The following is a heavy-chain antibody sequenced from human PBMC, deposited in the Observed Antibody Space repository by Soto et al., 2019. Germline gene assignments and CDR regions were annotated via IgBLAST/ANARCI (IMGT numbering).Heavy chain of an antibody. J-gene: IGHJ4*02. CDR3: AREGSSSSLPD. D-gene: IGHD6-13*01. Sequence: QVQLVQSGAEVKKPGSSVKVSCKTSGGTFSSYTISWVRQAPGQGLEWMGRIIPILGIANYAQKFQGRVTITADKSTSTAYMELSSLRSEDTAVYYCAREGSSSSLPDWGQGTLVTVSS. CDR1: GGTFSSYT. V-gene: IGHV1-69*08. CDR2: IIPILGIA.